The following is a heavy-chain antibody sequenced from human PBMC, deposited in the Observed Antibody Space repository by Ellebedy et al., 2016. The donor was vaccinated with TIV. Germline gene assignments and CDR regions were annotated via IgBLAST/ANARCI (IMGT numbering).Heavy chain of an antibody. V-gene: IGHV4-59*08. D-gene: IGHD3-22*01. J-gene: IGHJ3*02. CDR1: GGSISSYY. Sequence: MPSETLSLTCTVSGGSISSYYWSWIRQPPGKGLEWIGYIYYSGSTNYNPSLKSRVTISVDTSKNQFSLKLSSVTAADTAVYYCAIMNAYYYDSDAFDIWGQGTMVTVSS. CDR2: IYYSGST. CDR3: AIMNAYYYDSDAFDI.